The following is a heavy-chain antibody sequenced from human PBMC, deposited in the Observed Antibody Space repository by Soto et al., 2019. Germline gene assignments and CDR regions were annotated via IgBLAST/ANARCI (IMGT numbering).Heavy chain of an antibody. CDR3: AKGQNFDYGWGSYRRFDY. CDR1: GFTFNSCA. Sequence: EVQLLESGGGLVQPGGSLRLSCVVSGFTFNSCAMSWVRQAPGKVPEWISSISPSGGSTYDADSVKGRFTISRDNSKNTLYLQMNSVRADDTAVYYFAKGQNFDYGWGSYRRFDYRGQGTLVTVSS. J-gene: IGHJ4*02. D-gene: IGHD3-16*02. CDR2: ISPSGGST. V-gene: IGHV3-23*01.